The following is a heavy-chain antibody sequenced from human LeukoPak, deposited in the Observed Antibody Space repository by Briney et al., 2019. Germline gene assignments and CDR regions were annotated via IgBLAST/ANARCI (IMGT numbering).Heavy chain of an antibody. Sequence: SETLSLTCTVSSASISSYYWNWIRQPPGKGLEWIGYMYYTGSTKYNPSLKSRVSISVDTSKNQFSLTLTSVTAADTAVYYCAAVVVSGTPYFDYWGQGTLVTVSS. V-gene: IGHV4-59*03. CDR1: SASISSYY. D-gene: IGHD2-21*02. J-gene: IGHJ4*02. CDR2: MYYTGST. CDR3: AAVVVSGTPYFDY.